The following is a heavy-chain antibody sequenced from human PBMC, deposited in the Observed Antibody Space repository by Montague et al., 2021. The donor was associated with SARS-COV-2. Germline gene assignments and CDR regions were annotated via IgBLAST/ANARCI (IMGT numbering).Heavy chain of an antibody. CDR2: IYHSGST. V-gene: IGHV4-4*02. Sequence: SETLSLTCAVSGGSISSSNWWSWVRQPPGKGLEWIGEIYHSGSTXXNPSLKSRVTISVDTSKNQFSLKLSSVTAADTAVYYCARASGKKTIFGVVISYFDYWGQGTLVTASS. J-gene: IGHJ4*02. CDR1: GGSISSSNW. CDR3: ARASGKKTIFGVVISYFDY. D-gene: IGHD3-3*01.